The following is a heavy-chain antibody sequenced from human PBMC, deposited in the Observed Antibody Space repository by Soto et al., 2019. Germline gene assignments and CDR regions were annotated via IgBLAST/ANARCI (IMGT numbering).Heavy chain of an antibody. CDR1: GGSLSNYY. Sequence: SETLSLTCAVSGGSLSNYYWSWIRQPPGKGLEWIGYIYYSGSTYYNPSLKSRVTISVDTSKNQFSLKLSSVTAADTAVYYCARDKGIWRYYYYGMDVWGQGTTVTASS. J-gene: IGHJ6*02. D-gene: IGHD3-3*01. CDR3: ARDKGIWRYYYYGMDV. V-gene: IGHV4-59*06. CDR2: IYYSGST.